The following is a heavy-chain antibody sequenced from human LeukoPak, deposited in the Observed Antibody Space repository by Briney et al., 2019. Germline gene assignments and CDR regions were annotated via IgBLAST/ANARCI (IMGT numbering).Heavy chain of an antibody. CDR1: GFTVSSNY. D-gene: IGHD3-9*01. V-gene: IGHV3-53*01. J-gene: IGHJ1*01. Sequence: GGSLRLSCAASGFTVSSNYMSWVRQAPGKGLEWVSVFYSGGNTYYADSVKGRFTISRDNSKNTLYLQMNSLRAEATAVYYCARSSDAIIYFQHWGQGTLVTVSS. CDR3: ARSSDAIIYFQH. CDR2: FYSGGNT.